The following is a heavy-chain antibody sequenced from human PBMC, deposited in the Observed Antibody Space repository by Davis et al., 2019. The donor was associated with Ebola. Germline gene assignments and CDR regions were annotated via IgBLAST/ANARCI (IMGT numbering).Heavy chain of an antibody. CDR1: GYTFTSYY. CDR3: ARSNPRENYYDSSGYYYGY. Sequence: ASVKVSCKASGYTFTSYYMHWVRQAPGQGLEWMGIINPSGGSTSYAQKFQGRVTMTRDTSTSTVYMELSSLRSEDTAVYYCARSNPRENYYDSSGYYYGYWGQGTLVTVSS. V-gene: IGHV1-46*01. D-gene: IGHD3-22*01. CDR2: INPSGGST. J-gene: IGHJ4*02.